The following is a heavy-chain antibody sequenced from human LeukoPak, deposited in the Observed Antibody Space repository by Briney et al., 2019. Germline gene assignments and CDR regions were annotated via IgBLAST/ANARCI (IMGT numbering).Heavy chain of an antibody. V-gene: IGHV4-59*01. CDR3: ARTIVVVPAYYFDY. CDR2: IYYSGST. CDR1: GGSISRYY. D-gene: IGHD2-2*01. J-gene: IGHJ4*02. Sequence: PSETLSLTCTVSGGSISRYYWSWIRQPPGKGLEWIGYIYYSGSTTYNPSLKSRVTISVDTSKNQFSLKLSSVTAADTAVYYCARTIVVVPAYYFDYWGPGTLVTVSS.